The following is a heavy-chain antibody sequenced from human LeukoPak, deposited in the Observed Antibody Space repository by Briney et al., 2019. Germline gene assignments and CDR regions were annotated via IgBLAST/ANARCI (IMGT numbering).Heavy chain of an antibody. D-gene: IGHD3-16*01. CDR2: IYNSGGT. Sequence: SETLSLTCTVSGDSISSSPYYWGWIRQPPGRGLEWIGNIYNSGGTYYDPSLKSRVTILVDTSKNQFSLKLNSVTAADTAFYYCATSGGDWFDPWGQGTLVTVSS. J-gene: IGHJ5*02. V-gene: IGHV4-39*07. CDR3: ATSGGDWFDP. CDR1: GDSISSSPYY.